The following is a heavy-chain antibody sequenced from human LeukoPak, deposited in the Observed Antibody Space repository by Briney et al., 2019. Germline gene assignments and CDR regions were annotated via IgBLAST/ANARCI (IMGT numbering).Heavy chain of an antibody. CDR1: GFTFSSYA. D-gene: IGHD4-17*01. CDR2: ISGSGGST. CDR3: ARDYADYVGYSFFDY. Sequence: GGSLRLSCAASGFTFSSYAMSWVRQAPGKGLEWVSAISGSGGSTYYADSAKGRFTISRDNSQNTLYLQVNSLRAEDTAVYYCARDYADYVGYSFFDYWGQGTLVTVSS. V-gene: IGHV3-23*01. J-gene: IGHJ4*02.